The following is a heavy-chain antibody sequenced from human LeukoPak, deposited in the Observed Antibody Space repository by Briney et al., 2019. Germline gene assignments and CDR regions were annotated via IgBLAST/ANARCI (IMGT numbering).Heavy chain of an antibody. CDR1: CYYISSGFY. J-gene: IGHJ6*04. V-gene: IGHV4-38-2*02. CDR2: IFHSGGT. CDR3: ARASGSYGSGSYYYYGMDV. Sequence: SDPLSLPCSLSCYYISSGFYWGWIRQPPGKGLEWIGSIFHSGGTHYNPSLKSRVNMSVDTSKNQISLKLSSVNAADPAVYYCARASGSYGSGSYYYYGMDVWGEGTTVTVSS. D-gene: IGHD3-10*01.